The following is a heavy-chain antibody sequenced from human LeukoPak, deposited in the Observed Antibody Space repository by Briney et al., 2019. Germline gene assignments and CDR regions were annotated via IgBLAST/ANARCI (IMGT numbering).Heavy chain of an antibody. V-gene: IGHV3-23*01. J-gene: IGHJ4*02. D-gene: IGHD6-13*01. CDR3: AKDPHEAAAYEVYFDY. Sequence: GGSLRLSCAASGFTFSSHARNWVRQAPGKGLEWVSDISGTGGSTSYADPVKGRFTISRDNSKNTLYLQMNSLRAEDTAVYYCAKDPHEAAAYEVYFDYWGQGTLVTVSS. CDR2: ISGTGGST. CDR1: GFTFSSHA.